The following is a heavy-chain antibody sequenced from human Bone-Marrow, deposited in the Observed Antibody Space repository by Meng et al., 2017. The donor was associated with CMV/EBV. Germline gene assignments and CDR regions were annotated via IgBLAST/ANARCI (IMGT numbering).Heavy chain of an antibody. V-gene: IGHV3-30*19. CDR1: GFAFSSYN. Sequence: GGSLRLSCAASGFAFSSYNIHWVRQAPGKGLEWVTFISYDGSNEYYAASVKGRFTISRDDPKNTLYVEMNSLRAEDTAVYYCARQYTSGYWAFDYWGQAALVTVSS. CDR2: ISYDGSNE. D-gene: IGHD3-22*01. CDR3: ARQYTSGYWAFDY. J-gene: IGHJ4*02.